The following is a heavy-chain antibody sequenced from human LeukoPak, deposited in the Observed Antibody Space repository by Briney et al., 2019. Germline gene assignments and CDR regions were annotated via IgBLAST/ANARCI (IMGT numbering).Heavy chain of an antibody. Sequence: GESLKISCKGSGYSFTSYWIGWVRQMPGKGLEWMGIIYPGDPDTRYSPSFQGQVTISADKSISTAYLQWSSLKASDTAMYYCARRLGYCSSTSCWDWFDPWGQGTLVTVSS. CDR3: ARRLGYCSSTSCWDWFDP. V-gene: IGHV5-51*01. D-gene: IGHD2-2*01. J-gene: IGHJ5*02. CDR2: IYPGDPDT. CDR1: GYSFTSYW.